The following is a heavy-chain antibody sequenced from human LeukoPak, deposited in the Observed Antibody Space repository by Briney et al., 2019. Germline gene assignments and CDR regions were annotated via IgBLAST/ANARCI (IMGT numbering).Heavy chain of an antibody. V-gene: IGHV4-34*01. CDR2: VNHSGST. D-gene: IGHD3-22*01. CDR1: GGSFSGYY. J-gene: IGHJ3*02. CDR3: ARVPYYDSSPPI. Sequence: SETLSLTCAVYGGSFSGYYWSWIRQPPGKGLEWIGEVNHSGSTNYNPSLKSRVTISVDTSKNQFSLKLSSVTAADTAVYYCARVPYYDSSPPIWGQGTMVTVSS.